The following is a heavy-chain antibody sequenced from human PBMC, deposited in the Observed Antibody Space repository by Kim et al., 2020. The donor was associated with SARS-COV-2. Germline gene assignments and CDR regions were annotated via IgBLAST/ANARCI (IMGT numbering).Heavy chain of an antibody. J-gene: IGHJ4*02. CDR3: TRDRYYYDSSGQLVYYFDY. Sequence: GRFTISRDDSKSIAYLQMNSLKTEDTAVYYCTRDRYYYDSSGQLVYYFDYWGQGTLVTVSS. V-gene: IGHV3-49*02. D-gene: IGHD3-22*01.